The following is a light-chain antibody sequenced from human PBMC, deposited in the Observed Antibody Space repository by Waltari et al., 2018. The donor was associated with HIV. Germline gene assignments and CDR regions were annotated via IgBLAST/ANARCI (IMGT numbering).Light chain of an antibody. V-gene: IGLV2-11*01. CDR2: DVD. CDR3: SAFVASSSWV. CDR1: ASSLRDTNF. J-gene: IGLJ3*02. Sequence: SALTQPRSVSGSPGQSVSIPCTGAASSLRDTNFVSWYQQHSGRVPRVLILDVDRRPSDVPGRFSASKSGGTASLTISGLQPDDEALYFCSAFVASSSWVFGGGTQL.